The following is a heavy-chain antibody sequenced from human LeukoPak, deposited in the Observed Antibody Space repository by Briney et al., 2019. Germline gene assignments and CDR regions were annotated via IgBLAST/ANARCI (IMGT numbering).Heavy chain of an antibody. CDR2: IYYSGST. J-gene: IGHJ5*02. CDR3: ARHSTFGGVIVENWFDP. Sequence: SETLSLTCTVSGGSISSYYWSWIRQPPGKGLEWIGYIYYSGSTNYNPSLKSRVTISVDTSKNQFSLKLSSVTAADTAVYYCARHSTFGGVIVENWFDPWGQGTLVNVSS. CDR1: GGSISSYY. V-gene: IGHV4-59*08. D-gene: IGHD3-16*02.